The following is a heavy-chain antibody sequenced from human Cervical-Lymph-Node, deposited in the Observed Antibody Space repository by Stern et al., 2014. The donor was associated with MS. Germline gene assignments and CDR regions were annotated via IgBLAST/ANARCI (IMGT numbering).Heavy chain of an antibody. Sequence: QVQLMQSGAEVRKPGASVKVSCKASGYTFTTQDFHWVRQAPGQGLEWMGLINPSGGTTRYAQKFQGRVTMTRDTSTSTVYLERSSLRSEDTALYYCARDVRFRKTQSSDGSGYFDYWGQGTLVTVSA. V-gene: IGHV1-46*01. CDR1: GYTFTTQD. CDR3: ARDVRFRKTQSSDGSGYFDY. D-gene: IGHD3-22*01. CDR2: INPSGGTT. J-gene: IGHJ4*02.